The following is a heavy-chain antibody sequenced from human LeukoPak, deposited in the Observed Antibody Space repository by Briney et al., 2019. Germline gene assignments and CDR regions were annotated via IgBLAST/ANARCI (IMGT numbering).Heavy chain of an antibody. CDR3: AMQVGIYGDYNNWFDP. CDR1: GASLNNYY. D-gene: IGHD4-17*01. J-gene: IGHJ5*02. Sequence: SETLSLTCTVSGASLNNYYWNWVRHPPGKELEWIANVDYSGNTRHNPSLKSRVTISLDISKNHFSLRLSSVTAADTAVYYCAMQVGIYGDYNNWFDPWGQGARVTVSS. V-gene: IGHV4-59*08. CDR2: VDYSGNT.